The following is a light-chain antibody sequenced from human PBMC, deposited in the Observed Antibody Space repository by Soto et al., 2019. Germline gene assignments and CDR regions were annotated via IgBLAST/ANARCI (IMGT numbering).Light chain of an antibody. CDR3: QQYDNSPRT. CDR2: GTS. V-gene: IGKV3-20*01. J-gene: IGKJ1*01. Sequence: ETVLTQSPGTLSLSPGERATLSCRASQSINSNYLAWYQHKPGQRPRVPIYGTSSRATGIPDRFSGSASGTDFSLTITELDPEDFAVYYGQQYDNSPRTFGPGTEVDIK. CDR1: QSINSNY.